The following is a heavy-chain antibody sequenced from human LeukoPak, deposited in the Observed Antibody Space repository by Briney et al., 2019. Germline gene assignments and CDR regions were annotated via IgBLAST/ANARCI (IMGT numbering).Heavy chain of an antibody. D-gene: IGHD2-21*02. CDR1: GYTFTSYG. J-gene: IGHJ4*02. V-gene: IGHV1-18*01. CDR2: ISAYNGNT. Sequence: GASVKVSCKAYGYTFTSYGISWVRQDPGQGLEWMGRISAYNGNTNYAQKLQGRVTMTTDTSTSTAYMELRSLRSDDTAVYYCARDGFYCGGDCHSDYWGQGTLVTVSS. CDR3: ARDGFYCGGDCHSDY.